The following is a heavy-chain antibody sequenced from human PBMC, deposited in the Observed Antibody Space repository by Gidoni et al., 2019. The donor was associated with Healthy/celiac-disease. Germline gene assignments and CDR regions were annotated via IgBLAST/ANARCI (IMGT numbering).Heavy chain of an antibody. CDR2: ISGSGGST. Sequence: EVQLLESGGGLVQPGGSLRLSCAASGFTFRSYAMSWVRQAPGKGLEWVSAISGSGGSTYYADSVKGRFTISRDNSKNTLYLQMNSLRAEDTAVYYCAKDRRIGGSYPLGDYWGQGTLVTVSS. D-gene: IGHD1-26*01. V-gene: IGHV3-23*01. CDR3: AKDRRIGGSYPLGDY. CDR1: GFTFRSYA. J-gene: IGHJ4*02.